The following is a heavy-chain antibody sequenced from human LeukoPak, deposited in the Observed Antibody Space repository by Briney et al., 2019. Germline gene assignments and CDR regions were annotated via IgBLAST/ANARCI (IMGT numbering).Heavy chain of an antibody. V-gene: IGHV1-8*01. CDR1: VYTLTSFG. J-gene: IGHJ3*02. D-gene: IGHD2-21*01. CDR3: GIGHPLVRGDLDI. Sequence: ASVKVSCKAAVYTLTSFGINWVRQATGQGLEWMGWMNPNSGNTGYAQKFQGRVTMTRNTSISTAYMELSSLRSEDTAVYYCGIGHPLVRGDLDIWGQGTMVTVSS. CDR2: MNPNSGNT.